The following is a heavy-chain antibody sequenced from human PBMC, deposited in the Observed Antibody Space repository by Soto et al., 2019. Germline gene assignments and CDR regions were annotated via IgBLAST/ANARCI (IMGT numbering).Heavy chain of an antibody. CDR1: GGSITSSGYY. D-gene: IGHD2-2*01. CDR3: ARGGGSTKVDY. CDR2: TSNSGST. V-gene: IGHV4-31*03. J-gene: IGHJ4*02. Sequence: QVQLQESGPGLVKPSQTLSLTCTVSGGSITSSGYYWSWIRQHPGEGLEWIGFTSNSGSTSYNPSLKSRVTILVDTSSNQFSLNRKSVTAADTAVYYCARGGGSTKVDYWGQGTLVTVSP.